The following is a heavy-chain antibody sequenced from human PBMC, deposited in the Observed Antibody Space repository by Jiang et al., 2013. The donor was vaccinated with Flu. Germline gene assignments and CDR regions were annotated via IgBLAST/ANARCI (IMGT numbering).Heavy chain of an antibody. V-gene: IGHV3-74*01. Sequence: QLVESGGGLVQPGGSLRLSCAASGFTLTTSWMHFVRQAPGTGLVWVSQINPDGSDTAYADSVKGRFTISRDNAKNTVYLQMNNLRAEDTAVYYCARDMYRTYDIWGHGTVVTVSS. CDR1: GFTLTTSW. D-gene: IGHD2-8*01. CDR3: ARDMYRTYDI. J-gene: IGHJ3*02. CDR2: INPDGSDT.